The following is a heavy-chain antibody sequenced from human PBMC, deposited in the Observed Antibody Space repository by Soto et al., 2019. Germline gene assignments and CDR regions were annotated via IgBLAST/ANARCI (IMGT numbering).Heavy chain of an antibody. CDR2: INPSGGSA. CDR3: ARGLTGSGYYL. V-gene: IGHV1-46*01. J-gene: IGHJ4*02. CDR1: GYTFTSSH. D-gene: IGHD3-22*01. Sequence: QVQLVQSGAEVKEPGSSVKVSCKGSGYTFTSSHIHWVRQAPGQGLEWMGIINPSGGSATYAQKLGGRVTVTRDTSTSTVYRELSSLTSEDTGMYYCARGLTGSGYYLWGQGNLVTVSS.